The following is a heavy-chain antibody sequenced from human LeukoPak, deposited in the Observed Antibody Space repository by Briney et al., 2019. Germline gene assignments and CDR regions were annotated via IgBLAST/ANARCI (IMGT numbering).Heavy chain of an antibody. CDR3: ARDRYGDYFDY. CDR2: IYYSGST. J-gene: IGHJ4*02. CDR1: GGSISSYY. D-gene: IGHD4-17*01. Sequence: PSETLSLTCTVSGGSISSYYWSWIRQPPGKGLEWIGYIYYSGSTNYNPSLKSRVTISVDTSKNQFSLKLSCVTAADTAVYHCARDRYGDYFDYWGQGTLVTVSS. V-gene: IGHV4-59*01.